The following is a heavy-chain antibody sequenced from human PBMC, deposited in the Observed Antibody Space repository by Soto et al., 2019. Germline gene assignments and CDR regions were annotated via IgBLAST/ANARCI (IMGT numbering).Heavy chain of an antibody. CDR1: GFTFSSFA. D-gene: IGHD4-4*01. J-gene: IGHJ5*02. CDR2: IGVNAGST. V-gene: IGHV3-23*01. Sequence: EVQLLESGGGWVEPGGSLRLSCAASGFTFSSFAIFWVRQAPGKGLEWVSSIGVNAGSTFYADSVKGRFNISRDNSRNTLYLQMNTLRAEDTAVYYCAKKVVPVTGSDWFDTWGQGTLVTVSS. CDR3: AKKVVPVTGSDWFDT.